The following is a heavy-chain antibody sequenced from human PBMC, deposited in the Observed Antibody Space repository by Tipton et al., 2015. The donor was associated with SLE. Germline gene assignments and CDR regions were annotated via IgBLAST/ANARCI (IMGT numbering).Heavy chain of an antibody. Sequence: QLVQSGAEVKKPGASVKVSCKASGYTFTSYGISWVRQAPGQGLEWMGWISAYNGNTNYAQKLQGRVTMTTDTSTSTAYMELRSLRSDDTAVYYCARDSRIYYDSSGYKRAFDIWGQGTMVTVSS. D-gene: IGHD3-22*01. V-gene: IGHV1-18*04. CDR3: ARDSRIYYDSSGYKRAFDI. CDR1: GYTFTSYG. J-gene: IGHJ3*02. CDR2: ISAYNGNT.